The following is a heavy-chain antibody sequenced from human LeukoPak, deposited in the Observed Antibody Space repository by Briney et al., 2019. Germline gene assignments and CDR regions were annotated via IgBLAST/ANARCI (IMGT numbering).Heavy chain of an antibody. J-gene: IGHJ2*01. CDR2: ISSSSSYI. CDR3: ASDRYGDFYWYFDL. D-gene: IGHD4-17*01. CDR1: GFTFSSYA. V-gene: IGHV3-21*01. Sequence: PGGSLRLSCAASGFTFSSYAMSWVRQAPGKGLEWVSSISSSSSYIYYADSVKGRFTISRDNAKNSLYLQMNSLRAEDTAVYYCASDRYGDFYWYFDLWGRGTLVTVSS.